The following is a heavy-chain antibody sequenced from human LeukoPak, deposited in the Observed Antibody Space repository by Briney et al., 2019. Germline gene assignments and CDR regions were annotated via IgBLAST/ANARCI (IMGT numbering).Heavy chain of an antibody. CDR2: ISAYNGNT. V-gene: IGHV1-18*01. J-gene: IGHJ4*02. Sequence: ASVTVSCKASGYTFTSYGISWVRQAPGQGLEWMGWISAYNGNTNYAQKLQGRVTMTTDTSTSTAYMELRSLRSDDTAVYYCAKLSTGFLGELSSNDYWGQGTLVTVSS. D-gene: IGHD3-16*02. CDR3: AKLSTGFLGELSSNDY. CDR1: GYTFTSYG.